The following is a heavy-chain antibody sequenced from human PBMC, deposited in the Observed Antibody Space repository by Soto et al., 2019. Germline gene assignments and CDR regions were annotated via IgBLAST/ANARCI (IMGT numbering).Heavy chain of an antibody. CDR1: GFTFDDYA. J-gene: IGHJ4*02. CDR2: ISWNSDRL. D-gene: IGHD1-26*01. CDR3: VKDLGGSHWAGHFDY. V-gene: IGHV3-9*01. Sequence: GGSLRLSCAGSGFTFDDYAMHWVRQAPGEGLEWVSGISWNSDRLDYADSVKGRFTISRDNAKNSLYLQMNSLRAEDTASYYCVKDLGGSHWAGHFDYWGQGALVTVSS.